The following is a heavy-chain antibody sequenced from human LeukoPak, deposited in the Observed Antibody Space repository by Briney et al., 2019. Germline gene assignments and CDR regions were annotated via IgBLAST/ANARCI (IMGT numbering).Heavy chain of an antibody. J-gene: IGHJ4*02. D-gene: IGHD4-17*01. CDR3: ASGQDYGDYAGGETYYFDY. V-gene: IGHV4-31*03. Sequence: SQTLSLTCTVSGGSISSGGYYWSWIRQHPGKGLEWIGYIYYSGSTYYNPSLSSRVTISVDTSKNQFSLKLSSVTAADTAVYYCASGQDYGDYAGGETYYFDYWGQGTLVTVSS. CDR2: IYYSGST. CDR1: GGSISSGGYY.